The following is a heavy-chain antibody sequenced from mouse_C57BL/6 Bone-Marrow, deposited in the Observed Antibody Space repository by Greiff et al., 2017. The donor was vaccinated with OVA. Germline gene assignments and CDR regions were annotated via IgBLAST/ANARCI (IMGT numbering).Heavy chain of an antibody. CDR2: IHPNSGST. D-gene: IGHD1-1*01. Sequence: LQQPGAELVKPGASVKLSCKASGYTFTSYWMHWVKQRPGQGLEWIGMIHPNSGSTNYNEKFKSKATLTVDKSSSTAYMQLSSLTSEDSAVYYCAREGLLRYRFAYWGQGTLVTVSA. V-gene: IGHV1-64*01. CDR3: AREGLLRYRFAY. J-gene: IGHJ3*01. CDR1: GYTFTSYW.